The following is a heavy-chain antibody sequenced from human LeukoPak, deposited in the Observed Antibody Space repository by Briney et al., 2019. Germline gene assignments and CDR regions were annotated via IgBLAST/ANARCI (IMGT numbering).Heavy chain of an antibody. CDR2: TYYRSKWYY. Sequence: SQTLSLTCAISGDSVSSNDAAWNWIRQSPSRGLEWLGRTYYRSKWYYDYAVSVKSRITINPDTSKNQFSLQLNSVTPDDTAVLYRAREPSGHSGSFDSWGQGTLVTVSS. CDR1: GDSVSSNDAA. D-gene: IGHD4-23*01. J-gene: IGHJ4*02. CDR3: AREPSGHSGSFDS. V-gene: IGHV6-1*01.